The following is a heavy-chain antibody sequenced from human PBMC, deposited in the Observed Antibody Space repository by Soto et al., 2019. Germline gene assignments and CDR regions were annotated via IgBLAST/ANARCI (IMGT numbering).Heavy chain of an antibody. D-gene: IGHD6-19*01. J-gene: IGHJ4*02. CDR1: GFTFSSYS. Sequence: PGGSLRLSCAASGFTFSSYSMNWVRQAPGKGLEWVSSISSSGTYIYYADSVKGRFTISRDSSKNTVSLEMTSLRAEDTAVYYCAKGGRQWLVTSDFNYWGQGALVTVSS. V-gene: IGHV3-21*01. CDR2: ISSSGTYI. CDR3: AKGGRQWLVTSDFNY.